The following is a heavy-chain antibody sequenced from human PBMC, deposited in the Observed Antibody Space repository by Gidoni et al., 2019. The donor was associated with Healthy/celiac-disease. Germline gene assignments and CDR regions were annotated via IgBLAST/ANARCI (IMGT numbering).Heavy chain of an antibody. V-gene: IGHV3-48*03. Sequence: EVQLVESGGGLVQTGGSLRLSCAASGFTFSSYEMNWVRQAPGKWRRWVSYISSSGSTIYIAESVKGVFTISRDNAKNSLYLQMNSLRAEDTAVYYCARGGMTGIVVVITTSDYWGQGTLVTVSS. CDR3: ARGGMTGIVVVITTSDY. D-gene: IGHD3-22*01. CDR1: GFTFSSYE. J-gene: IGHJ4*02. CDR2: ISSSGSTI.